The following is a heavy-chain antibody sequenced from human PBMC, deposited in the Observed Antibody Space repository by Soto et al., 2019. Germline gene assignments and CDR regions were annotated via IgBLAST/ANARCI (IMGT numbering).Heavy chain of an antibody. D-gene: IGHD3-9*01. CDR1: GGSISSYY. Sequence: SETLSLTCTVSGGSISSYYWSWIRQPPGKGLEWIGYIYYSGSTNYNPSLKSRVTISVDTSKNQFSLKLSSVTAADTAVYYCARHRYDILTPYMDVWGKGTTVTVSS. CDR3: ARHRYDILTPYMDV. V-gene: IGHV4-59*08. J-gene: IGHJ6*03. CDR2: IYYSGST.